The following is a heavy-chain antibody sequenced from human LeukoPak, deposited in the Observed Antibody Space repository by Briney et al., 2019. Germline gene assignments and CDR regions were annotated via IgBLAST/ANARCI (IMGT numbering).Heavy chain of an antibody. CDR1: GGTFSSYA. CDR2: IIPIFGTA. J-gene: IGHJ4*02. Sequence: GASVKVSCKASGGTFSSYAISWVRQAPGQGLEWMGGIIPIFGTANYAQKFQGRVTITADESTSTAYMELSSLRSEDTAVYYCARDPLWSGYYYYFDYWGQGTLVPVSS. D-gene: IGHD3-3*01. CDR3: ARDPLWSGYYYYFDY. V-gene: IGHV1-69*13.